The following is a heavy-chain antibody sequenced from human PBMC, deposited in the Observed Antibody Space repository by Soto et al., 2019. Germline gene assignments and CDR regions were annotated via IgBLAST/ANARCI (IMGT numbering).Heavy chain of an antibody. J-gene: IGHJ5*02. V-gene: IGHV3-15*01. CDR2: VKSKSNGGTT. Sequence: GGSLRLSCAAPGSTFSNAWRSWVRQAPGKGLEWVGRVKSKSNGGTTDYAASVKGRFTISRDDSKNTLYLQMNSLKTEDTAVYYCTTLGFDPWGQGTLVTVYS. CDR1: GSTFSNAW. CDR3: TTLGFDP.